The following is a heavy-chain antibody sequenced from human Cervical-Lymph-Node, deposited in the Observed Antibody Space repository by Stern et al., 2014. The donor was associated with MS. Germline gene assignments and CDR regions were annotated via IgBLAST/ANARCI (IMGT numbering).Heavy chain of an antibody. CDR2: VIPIFGRA. Sequence: QMQLGQSGAEVKKPGSSVKVSCKASGGTFSSYGISWVRQSPGQGLEWMGGVIPIFGRANYAQKFQGRVTITADESTTTAYMELSSLRSEDTAVYYCVREFNSDTSGYYFYYWGQGTLVTVSS. CDR1: GGTFSSYG. J-gene: IGHJ4*02. D-gene: IGHD3-22*01. CDR3: VREFNSDTSGYYFYY. V-gene: IGHV1-69*01.